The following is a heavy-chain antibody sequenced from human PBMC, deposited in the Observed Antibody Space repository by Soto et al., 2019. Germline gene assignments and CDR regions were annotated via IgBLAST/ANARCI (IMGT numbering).Heavy chain of an antibody. D-gene: IGHD5-12*01. J-gene: IGHJ6*01. V-gene: IGHV2-70*01. CDR1: GFSLITSGMC. CDR2: IDWDDDK. CDR3: ARPLFENGYTPADGMDV. Sequence: SGPTLVNPTPTLPLTCTFAGFSLITSGMCVSWISQQTGRALEWLALIDWDDDKYYSTSLKTRLTISKDTSKNQVVLTMTNMDPVDTATYYCARPLFENGYTPADGMDVWGQGTTVTVSS.